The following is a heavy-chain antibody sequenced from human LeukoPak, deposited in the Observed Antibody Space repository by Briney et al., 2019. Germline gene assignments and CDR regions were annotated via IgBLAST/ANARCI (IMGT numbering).Heavy chain of an antibody. J-gene: IGHJ5*02. Sequence: PSETLSLTCNVSGGSISSYYWSWIRQPAGKGLEWIGRIYTSGSTNYNPSLKSRVTMSVDTSKNQFSLKLSSVTAADTAVYYCAREICTNGVCYTRGGFDPWGQGTLVTVSS. CDR2: IYTSGST. V-gene: IGHV4-4*07. CDR3: AREICTNGVCYTRGGFDP. CDR1: GGSISSYY. D-gene: IGHD2-8*01.